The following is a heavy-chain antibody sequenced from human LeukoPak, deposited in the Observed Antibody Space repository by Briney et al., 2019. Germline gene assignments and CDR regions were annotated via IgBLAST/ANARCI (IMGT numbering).Heavy chain of an antibody. Sequence: ASVKVSCKASGYTFTSYDINWVRQATGQGLEWMGWMNPNSGNTGYAQKFQGRVTMTRNTSISTAYMELSSLRSEDTAVYYCARFLWFGEPFDYWGQGTLVTVSS. D-gene: IGHD3-10*01. V-gene: IGHV1-8*01. J-gene: IGHJ4*02. CDR2: MNPNSGNT. CDR3: ARFLWFGEPFDY. CDR1: GYTFTSYD.